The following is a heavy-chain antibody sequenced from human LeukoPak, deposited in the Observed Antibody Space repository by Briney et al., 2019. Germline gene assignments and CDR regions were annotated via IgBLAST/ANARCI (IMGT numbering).Heavy chain of an antibody. Sequence: SKTLSLTCAVYGGSFSGYYWSWIRQPPGKGLEWIGEINHSGSTNYNPSLKSRVTISVDTSKNQFSLKLSSVTAADTAVYYCARGKPTNTVTLSGIAVAGTLDYWGQGTLVTVSS. V-gene: IGHV4-34*01. CDR1: GGSFSGYY. D-gene: IGHD6-19*01. J-gene: IGHJ4*02. CDR2: INHSGST. CDR3: ARGKPTNTVTLSGIAVAGTLDY.